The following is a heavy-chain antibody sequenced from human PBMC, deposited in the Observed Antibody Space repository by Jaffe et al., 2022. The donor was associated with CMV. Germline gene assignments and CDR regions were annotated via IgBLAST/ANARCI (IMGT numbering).Heavy chain of an antibody. D-gene: IGHD3-22*01. Sequence: EVQLVESGGGLVQPGGSLTLFCAASGFSFNNYEMNWVRQAPGKGLEWVSYISNSGSIIEYADSVKGRFTISRDNAKNSLYLEMNSLRAEDTAIYYCARGRYSRRNYMDVWGKGTTVTVSS. CDR3: ARGRYSRRNYMDV. J-gene: IGHJ6*03. V-gene: IGHV3-48*03. CDR2: ISNSGSII. CDR1: GFSFNNYE.